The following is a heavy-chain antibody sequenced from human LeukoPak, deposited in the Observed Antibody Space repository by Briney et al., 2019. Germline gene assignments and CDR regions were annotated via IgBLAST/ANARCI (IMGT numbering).Heavy chain of an antibody. D-gene: IGHD3-10*01. V-gene: IGHV4-34*01. CDR3: ARLTYYYGSGSYYLYYYYYMDV. J-gene: IGHJ6*03. CDR2: INHSGST. CDR1: GFTVSSNE. Sequence: GSLRLSCAASGFTVSSNEMSWIRQPPGKGLEWIGEINHSGSTNYNPSLKSRVTISVDTSKNQFSLKLSSVTAADTAVYYCARLTYYYGSGSYYLYYYYYMDVWGKGTTVTISS.